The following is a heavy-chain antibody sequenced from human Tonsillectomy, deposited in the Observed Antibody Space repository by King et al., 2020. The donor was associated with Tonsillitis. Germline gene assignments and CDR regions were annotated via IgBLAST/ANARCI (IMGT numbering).Heavy chain of an antibody. J-gene: IGHJ6*03. V-gene: IGHV1-46*01. D-gene: IGHD3-22*01. CDR2: INPSGGST. CDR3: ARDWRRYDSSGSKGYYYYYYMDV. Sequence: VQLVQSGAEVKKPGASVKVSCKASGYTFTSYYMHWVRQAPGQGLEWMGIINPSGGSTSYAQKFQDRVTMTRDTSTSTVYMELSSLRAEDTAVYYWARDWRRYDSSGSKGYYYYYYMDVWGKGTTVTVSS. CDR1: GYTFTSYY.